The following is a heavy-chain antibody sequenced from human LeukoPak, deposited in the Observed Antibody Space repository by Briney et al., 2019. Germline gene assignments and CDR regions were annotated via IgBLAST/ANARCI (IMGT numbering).Heavy chain of an antibody. D-gene: IGHD6-13*01. CDR2: ISGYGRST. J-gene: IGHJ4*02. Sequence: PGGSLRLSCAASGFTFDDYAMHWVRQAPGKGLEWVSLISGYGRSTYYADSVKGRFTISRDNAMNSLFLQLNSLRADDTAVYYCARWRYISNWYHLDYWGQGTLVTVSS. CDR3: ARWRYISNWYHLDY. CDR1: GFTFDDYA. V-gene: IGHV3-43*02.